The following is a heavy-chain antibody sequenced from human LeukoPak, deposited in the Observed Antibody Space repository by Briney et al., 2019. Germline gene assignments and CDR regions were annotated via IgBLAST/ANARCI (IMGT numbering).Heavy chain of an antibody. CDR3: ARAPHYYDSSGYYLNWFDP. V-gene: IGHV4-59*11. J-gene: IGHJ5*02. CDR1: GGSISSHY. D-gene: IGHD3-22*01. CDR2: IYYSGST. Sequence: SETLSLTCTVSGGSISSHYWSWIRQPPEKGLEWIGYIYYSGSTNYNPSLKSRVTISVDTSKNQFSLKLSSVTAADTAVYYCARAPHYYDSSGYYLNWFDPWGQGTLVTVSS.